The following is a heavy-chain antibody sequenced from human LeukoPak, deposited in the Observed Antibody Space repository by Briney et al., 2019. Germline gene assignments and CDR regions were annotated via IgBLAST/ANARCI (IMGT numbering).Heavy chain of an antibody. J-gene: IGHJ4*02. CDR2: ISISGGAK. D-gene: IGHD1-14*01. V-gene: IGHV3-48*04. Sequence: GGSLRLSCEASGFTFSSYSMNWVRQAPGKGLEWVSYISISGGAKYYADSVEGRFTISRDNAKNSLYLQMSSLRVEDTAVYYCSRDGPGDYWGQGTLVTVSS. CDR3: SRDGPGDY. CDR1: GFTFSSYS.